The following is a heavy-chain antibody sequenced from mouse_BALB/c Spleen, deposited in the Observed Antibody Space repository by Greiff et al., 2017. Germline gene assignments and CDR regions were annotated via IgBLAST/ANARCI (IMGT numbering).Heavy chain of an antibody. CDR2: IDPSNGNT. CDR1: GFNIKDTY. Sequence: VQLQQSGAELVKPGASVKLSCTASGFNIKDTYMHWVKQRPEQGLEWIGRIDPSNGNTKYDPKFQGKATITVDTSSNTAYLQLSSLTSEDTAVYYCVITTTLFDYWGQGTTLTVSS. CDR3: VITTTLFDY. J-gene: IGHJ2*01. V-gene: IGHV14-3*02. D-gene: IGHD2-4*01.